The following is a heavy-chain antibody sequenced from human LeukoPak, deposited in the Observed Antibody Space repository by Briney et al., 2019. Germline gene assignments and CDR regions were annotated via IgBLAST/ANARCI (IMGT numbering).Heavy chain of an antibody. CDR3: ARGEHSVDS. Sequence: SETLSLTCTVSGGAIRSHYWNRIRQPAGKGLEWIERIYSSGYTNDNPFLKSRITMSVDMSKNQFSLRLNSVTAADTAVYYCARGEHSVDSWGQGMLVTVSS. D-gene: IGHD1/OR15-1a*01. V-gene: IGHV4-4*07. CDR2: IYSSGYT. J-gene: IGHJ4*02. CDR1: GGAIRSHY.